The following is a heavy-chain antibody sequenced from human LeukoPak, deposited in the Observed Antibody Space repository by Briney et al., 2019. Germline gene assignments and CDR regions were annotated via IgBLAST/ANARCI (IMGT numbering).Heavy chain of an antibody. CDR2: VIASGTYT. J-gene: IGHJ4*02. CDR1: GFTFSTYA. Sequence: GGSLRLSCAASGFTFSTYAMSWVRQAPGTGLEWVSTVIASGTYTYYAHSVKGRSTISRDNSKNTLHLQMDSLRVEDTAVYFCARNTTDRPYDFWGQGTLVTVSS. V-gene: IGHV3-23*01. CDR3: ARNTTDRPYDF. D-gene: IGHD1/OR15-1a*01.